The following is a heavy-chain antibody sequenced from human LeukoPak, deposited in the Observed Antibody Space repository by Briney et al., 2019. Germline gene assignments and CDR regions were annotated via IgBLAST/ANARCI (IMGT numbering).Heavy chain of an antibody. CDR2: IYYSGST. Sequence: SETLSLTCTVSGGSISSYYWIWVRQPPGQGLEWIGYIYYSGSTNYNPSLKSRVTISVDTSKNQFSLRLSSVTAADTAVYYCARILVAADTADNWFDPWGQGTLVTVSS. V-gene: IGHV4-59*01. J-gene: IGHJ5*02. CDR3: ARILVAADTADNWFDP. CDR1: GGSISSYY. D-gene: IGHD6-25*01.